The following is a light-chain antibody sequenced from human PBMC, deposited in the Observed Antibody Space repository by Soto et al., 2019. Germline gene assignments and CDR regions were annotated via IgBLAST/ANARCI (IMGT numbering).Light chain of an antibody. V-gene: IGKV3-11*01. CDR3: QQRSNWQIT. Sequence: EIVLTQSPATLSLSPGERATLSCRASQSVSSYLAWYQQKPGQAPRLLIYDASNRATGIPARFSCSGSGTDFTLTISSLEPEDFAVYYCQQRSNWQITFGQGTRLEIK. J-gene: IGKJ5*01. CDR2: DAS. CDR1: QSVSSY.